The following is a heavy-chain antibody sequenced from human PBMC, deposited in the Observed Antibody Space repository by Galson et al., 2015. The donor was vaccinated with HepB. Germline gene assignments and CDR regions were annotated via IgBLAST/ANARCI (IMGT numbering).Heavy chain of an antibody. V-gene: IGHV3-30-3*01. Sequence: SLRLSCAASRFTFSDYDMHWVRQAPGKGLEWVAFISYDGTNKDYADSVKGRLTISRDNSKNTLYLQMNSLRAEDTAVYYCARGKKSGGYNYGLGYWGQGTLITVSS. CDR3: ARGKKSGGYNYGLGY. D-gene: IGHD5-18*01. CDR2: ISYDGTNK. CDR1: RFTFSDYD. J-gene: IGHJ4*02.